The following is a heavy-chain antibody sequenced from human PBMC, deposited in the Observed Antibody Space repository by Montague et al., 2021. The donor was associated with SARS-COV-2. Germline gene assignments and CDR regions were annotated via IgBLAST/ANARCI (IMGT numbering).Heavy chain of an antibody. Sequence: SETLSLTCTVSGGSISSYSWSWIRQPPGKGLEWIGYIYYSGSTNYNPSLKSRVTISVDTSKNQFSLKLSSVTAADTAVYYCARENTVTTFGGPYYIDSWGQGTLVTVSA. CDR1: GGSISSYS. V-gene: IGHV4-59*01. CDR3: ARENTVTTFGGPYYIDS. J-gene: IGHJ4*02. CDR2: IYYSGST. D-gene: IGHD4-17*01.